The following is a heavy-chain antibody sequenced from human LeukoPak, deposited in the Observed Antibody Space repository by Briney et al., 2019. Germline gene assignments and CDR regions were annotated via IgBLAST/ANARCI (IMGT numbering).Heavy chain of an antibody. V-gene: IGHV4-4*07. Sequence: PPETLSLTCTVSGDSISGYYWSWIRQPAGKGLEWIGRIYTSGSTNYNPSLKSRVTMSVDTSKNQFSLKLSSVTAADTALYYCARDQREVGLLWFGIDYWGQGTLVTVSS. CDR1: GDSISGYY. CDR3: ARDQREVGLLWFGIDY. D-gene: IGHD3-10*01. J-gene: IGHJ4*02. CDR2: IYTSGST.